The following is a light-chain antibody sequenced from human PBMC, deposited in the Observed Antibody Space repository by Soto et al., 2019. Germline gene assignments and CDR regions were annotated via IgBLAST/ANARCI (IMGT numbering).Light chain of an antibody. CDR3: QQYNSYSGT. J-gene: IGKJ2*01. CDR2: DAS. CDR1: QSISSW. Sequence: DIQMTQSPSTLSASVGDRVTITCRASQSISSWLAWYQQKPGKAPKLLIYDASSLESGVPSRFSGSGFGSEFTLTISSLQPDDFATYYCQQYNSYSGTSGQGTKLEIK. V-gene: IGKV1-5*01.